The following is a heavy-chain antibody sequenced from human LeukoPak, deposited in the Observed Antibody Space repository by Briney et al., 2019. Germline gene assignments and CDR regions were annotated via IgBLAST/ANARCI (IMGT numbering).Heavy chain of an antibody. J-gene: IGHJ4*02. D-gene: IGHD2-2*01. CDR3: AKDKGCSSTSCFFDY. CDR2: ISGSGGST. CDR1: GFTFSSYA. Sequence: GGSLRLSCAASGFTFSSYAMSWVRQAPGKGLEWVSAISGSGGSTYYADSVKGRFTISRDNSKNTLYLQINSLRAEDTAVYYCAKDKGCSSTSCFFDYWGQGTLVTVSS. V-gene: IGHV3-23*01.